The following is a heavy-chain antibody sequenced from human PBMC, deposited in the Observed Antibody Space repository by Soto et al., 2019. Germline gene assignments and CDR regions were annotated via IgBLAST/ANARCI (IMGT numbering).Heavy chain of an antibody. V-gene: IGHV3-73*02. D-gene: IGHD5-18*01. Sequence: EVQLVESGGGLVQPGGSLKLSCAASGFTFSGSAMHWVRQASGKGLEWVGRIRSKANSYATAYAASVKGRFTISRDDSKSTAYLQMNSLKAGDTAVYYCTADTAMTYYGMDVWGQGTTVTVSS. CDR3: TADTAMTYYGMDV. J-gene: IGHJ6*02. CDR1: GFTFSGSA. CDR2: IRSKANSYAT.